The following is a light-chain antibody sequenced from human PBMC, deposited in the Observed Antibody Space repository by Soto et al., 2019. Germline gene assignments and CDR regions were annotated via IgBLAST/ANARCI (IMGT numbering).Light chain of an antibody. Sequence: IVLTQSPAILALSPGDRATLSCRASQSVSSSYLAWYQHKPGQAPRLLIHGASSRVTGIPDRFSGSGSGTDFTLTISRLEPEDFAVYSCQHYGSSPWTFGQGTKVDIK. CDR3: QHYGSSPWT. CDR1: QSVSSSY. V-gene: IGKV3-20*01. CDR2: GAS. J-gene: IGKJ1*01.